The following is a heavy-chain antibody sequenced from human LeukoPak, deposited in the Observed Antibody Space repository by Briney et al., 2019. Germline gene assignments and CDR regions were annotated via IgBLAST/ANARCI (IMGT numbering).Heavy chain of an antibody. CDR3: VRDQLSRSGDWYFDL. CDR1: EFTFNNFG. J-gene: IGHJ2*01. Sequence: GGSLRLSCAASEFTFNNFGMHWVRQAPGKGLEWVAVIWYDGSNQYYADSVKGRFTISRDNSKNTLYLQMNSLRAEDTGVYYCVRDQLSRSGDWYFDLWGRGTLVSVSS. CDR2: IWYDGSNQ. V-gene: IGHV3-33*01. D-gene: IGHD5-24*01.